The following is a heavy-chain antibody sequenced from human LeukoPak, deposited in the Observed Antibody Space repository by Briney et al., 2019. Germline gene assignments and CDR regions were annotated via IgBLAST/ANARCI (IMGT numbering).Heavy chain of an antibody. J-gene: IGHJ5*02. CDR2: INHSGST. CDR1: GGSISSYY. CDR3: ARASSGWYEGYNWFDP. Sequence: PSETLSLTCTVSGGSISSYYWSWIRQPPGKGLEWIGEINHSGSTNYNPSLKSRVTISVDTSKNQFSLKLSSVTAADTAVYYCARASSGWYEGYNWFDPWGQGTLVTVSS. V-gene: IGHV4-34*01. D-gene: IGHD6-19*01.